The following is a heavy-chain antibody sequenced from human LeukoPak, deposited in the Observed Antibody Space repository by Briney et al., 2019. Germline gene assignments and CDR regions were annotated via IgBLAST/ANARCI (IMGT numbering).Heavy chain of an antibody. Sequence: PSETLSLTCTVSGGSISSSSYYWGWIRQPPGKVLEWIGSIYYSGSTYYNPSLKSRVTISVDTSKNQFSLKLSSVTAADTAVYYCARSVVSVGSGSSPFDYWGQGTLVTVSS. CDR1: GGSISSSSYY. D-gene: IGHD3-10*01. J-gene: IGHJ4*02. V-gene: IGHV4-39*01. CDR3: ARSVVSVGSGSSPFDY. CDR2: IYYSGST.